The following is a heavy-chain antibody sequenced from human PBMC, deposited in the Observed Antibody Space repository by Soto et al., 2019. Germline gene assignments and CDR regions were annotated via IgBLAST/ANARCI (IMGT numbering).Heavy chain of an antibody. V-gene: IGHV4-30-2*01. D-gene: IGHD4-17*01. J-gene: IGHJ4*02. CDR2: IYHSGSA. CDR1: GDSIRSGGYS. CDR3: ARKVDYGGSAY. Sequence: TLSLTCTVSGDSIRSGGYSWNWIRQPPGKGLEWIGYIYHSGSAYYNPSLKSRVTISVDRSKNQFSLNLSSVTAADTAVYYCARKVDYGGSAYWGQGILVTVSS.